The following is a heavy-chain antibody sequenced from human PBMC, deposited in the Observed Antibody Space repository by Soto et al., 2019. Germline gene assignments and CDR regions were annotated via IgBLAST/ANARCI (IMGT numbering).Heavy chain of an antibody. Sequence: ASVKVSCKASGYTFTSYYMHWVRQAPGQGLEWMGIINPSGGSTSYAQKFQGRVTMTRDTSTSTVYMDLSSLSSEDTAVYYCARASSGYYSYFDYWGQGTLVPVSS. CDR2: INPSGGST. J-gene: IGHJ4*02. CDR3: ARASSGYYSYFDY. V-gene: IGHV1-46*01. D-gene: IGHD3-22*01. CDR1: GYTFTSYY.